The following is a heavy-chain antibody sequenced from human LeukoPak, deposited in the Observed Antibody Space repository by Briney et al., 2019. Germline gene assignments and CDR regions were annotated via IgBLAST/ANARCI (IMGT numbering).Heavy chain of an antibody. D-gene: IGHD3-10*01. CDR3: AKVSRTRSKVLWFGESMFDY. Sequence: GGSLRLSCAASGFTFSSYAMSWVRQAPGKGLEWVSAISGSGGSTYYADSVKARFTISRDNSKNTLYLQMNSLRAEDTAVYYCAKVSRTRSKVLWFGESMFDYWGQGTLVTVSS. CDR2: ISGSGGST. V-gene: IGHV3-23*01. J-gene: IGHJ4*02. CDR1: GFTFSSYA.